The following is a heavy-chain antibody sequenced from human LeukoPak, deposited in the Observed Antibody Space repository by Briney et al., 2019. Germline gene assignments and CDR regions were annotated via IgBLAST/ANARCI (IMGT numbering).Heavy chain of an antibody. CDR1: GGSITSHF. Sequence: SETLSLTCSVSGGSITSHFWSWVRQPPGKGLELIGHIQYSRSTTYNPSLRGRVYISVDASKNQFSLEMSSLTATDTAVYYCARFSSDSSSDCDGTSCSLTHWDQGILVTVSS. J-gene: IGHJ4*02. D-gene: IGHD2-2*01. V-gene: IGHV4-59*11. CDR3: ARFSSDSSSDCDGTSCSLTH. CDR2: IQYSRST.